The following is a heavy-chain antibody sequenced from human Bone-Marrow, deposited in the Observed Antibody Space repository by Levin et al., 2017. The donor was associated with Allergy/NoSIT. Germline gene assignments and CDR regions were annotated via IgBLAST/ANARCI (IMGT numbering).Heavy chain of an antibody. V-gene: IGHV3-49*03. D-gene: IGHD5-12*01. Sequence: GGSLRLSCTASGFTFGDYAMSWFRQAPGKGLEWVGFIRSKAYGGTTEYAASVKGRFTISRDDSKSIAYLQMNSLKTEDTAVYYCTRGHEYSGYDFYAFDIWGQGTMVTVSS. CDR2: IRSKAYGGTT. J-gene: IGHJ3*02. CDR3: TRGHEYSGYDFYAFDI. CDR1: GFTFGDYA.